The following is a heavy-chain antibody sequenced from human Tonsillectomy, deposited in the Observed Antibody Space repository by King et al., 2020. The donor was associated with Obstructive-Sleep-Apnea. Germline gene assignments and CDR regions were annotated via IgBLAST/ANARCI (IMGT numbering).Heavy chain of an antibody. CDR1: GYSISSGYY. V-gene: IGHV4-38-2*02. J-gene: IGHJ4*02. CDR3: ARAPSWGGFDY. Sequence: QLQESGPGLVKPSETLSLTCTVSGYSISSGYYWGWIRQPPGKGLEWIGSIYHSGSTYYNPSLKSRVTISVDTSKNQFSLKLSSVTAADTAVYYCARAPSWGGFDYWGQGTLVTVSS. D-gene: IGHD2-2*01. CDR2: IYHSGST.